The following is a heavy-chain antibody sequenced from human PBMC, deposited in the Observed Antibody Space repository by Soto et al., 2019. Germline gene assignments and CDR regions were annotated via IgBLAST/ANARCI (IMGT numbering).Heavy chain of an antibody. D-gene: IGHD3-22*01. CDR1: GYTFTSYG. Sequence: GASVKVSCKASGYTFTSYGISWVRQTPGQGLEWMGWISAYNGNTNYAQKLQGRVTMTTDTSTSTAYMELRSLRSDDTAVYYCAREGHDSSGYYYLIDYWGQGTLVTVSS. J-gene: IGHJ4*02. CDR2: ISAYNGNT. V-gene: IGHV1-18*04. CDR3: AREGHDSSGYYYLIDY.